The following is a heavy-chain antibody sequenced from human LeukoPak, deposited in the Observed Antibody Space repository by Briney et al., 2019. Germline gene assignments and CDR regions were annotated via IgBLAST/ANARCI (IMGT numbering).Heavy chain of an antibody. Sequence: SETLSLTCAVYGGSFSGYCWSWIRQPPGKGLEWIGEINHSGSTNYNPSLKSRVTISVDTSKNQFSLKLSSVTAADTAVYYCARIDCGGDCYRDLPRYNWFDPWGQGTLVTVSS. CDR3: ARIDCGGDCYRDLPRYNWFDP. CDR2: INHSGST. V-gene: IGHV4-34*01. CDR1: GGSFSGYC. J-gene: IGHJ5*02. D-gene: IGHD2-21*02.